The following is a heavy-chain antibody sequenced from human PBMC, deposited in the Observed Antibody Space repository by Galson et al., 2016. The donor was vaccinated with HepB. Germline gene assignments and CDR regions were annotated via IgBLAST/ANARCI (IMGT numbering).Heavy chain of an antibody. CDR2: ISTDIGYT. CDR3: ARGEGGMDV. Sequence: SVKVSCKASGYTFNIYAIHWVRQAPGQSLQWMEWISTDIGYTQYSEKFQARLTITRDTSATTAYMELSSLKSEDTAVYYCARGEGGMDVWGQGTTVTVSS. V-gene: IGHV1-3*04. J-gene: IGHJ6*02. D-gene: IGHD2-15*01. CDR1: GYTFNIYA.